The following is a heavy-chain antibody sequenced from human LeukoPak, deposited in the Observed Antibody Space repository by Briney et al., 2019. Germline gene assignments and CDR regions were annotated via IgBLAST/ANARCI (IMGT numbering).Heavy chain of an antibody. D-gene: IGHD2-15*01. CDR3: ARDRASAGGFDY. V-gene: IGHV4-61*01. CDR2: IYYSGTT. Sequence: SETLSLTCNVSGGSISSSSYYWSWIRQPPGKGLEWIGYIYYSGTTNYNPSLQSRVTISVATSKNQFSLKLSSVTAADTALYYCARDRASAGGFDYWGQGTLVTVSS. CDR1: GGSISSSSYY. J-gene: IGHJ4*02.